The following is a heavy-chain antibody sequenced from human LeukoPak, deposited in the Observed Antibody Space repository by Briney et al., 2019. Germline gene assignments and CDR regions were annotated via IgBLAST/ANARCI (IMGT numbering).Heavy chain of an antibody. CDR1: GGSISSYY. V-gene: IGHV4-59*08. Sequence: SETLSLTCTVSGGSISSYYWSWIRQPPGKGLEWIGYIYYSGSTNYNPSLKSRVTISVDTSKNQFSLKLSSVTAADTAVYYCARRYRNWNDEDDAFDIWGQGTMVTVS. CDR3: ARRYRNWNDEDDAFDI. CDR2: IYYSGST. J-gene: IGHJ3*02. D-gene: IGHD1-20*01.